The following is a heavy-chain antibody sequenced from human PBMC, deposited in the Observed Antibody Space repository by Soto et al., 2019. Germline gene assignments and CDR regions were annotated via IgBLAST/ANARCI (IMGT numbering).Heavy chain of an antibody. CDR2: ISANTIYT. D-gene: IGHD1-26*01. V-gene: IGHV3-11*03. Sequence: PGGSLRLSCAASGFTFSDHYMSWIRQAPGKGLEWLAYISANTIYTDYADSVKGRFTISRDNAKNSVYLQMNSLRVDDTAVYYCARSMKGGKSFHHWGQETLVTVSS. J-gene: IGHJ4*02. CDR3: ARSMKGGKSFHH. CDR1: GFTFSDHY.